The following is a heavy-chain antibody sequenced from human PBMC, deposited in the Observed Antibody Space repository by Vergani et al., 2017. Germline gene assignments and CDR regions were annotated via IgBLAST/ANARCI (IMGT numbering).Heavy chain of an antibody. Sequence: QVQLVESGGGVVQPGRSQRLSCVASGFTFSDDSMHWGRQAPGKGLEWVAVIAYDGSKSYYAGSVKGRFTISRDNSKNTVYLQMNSLRVEDTAVYYCVRGGLATIYNWFDPWGQGTRVTVSS. J-gene: IGHJ5*01. V-gene: IGHV3-30-3*01. CDR2: IAYDGSKS. CDR3: VRGGLATIYNWFDP. D-gene: IGHD5-24*01. CDR1: GFTFSDDS.